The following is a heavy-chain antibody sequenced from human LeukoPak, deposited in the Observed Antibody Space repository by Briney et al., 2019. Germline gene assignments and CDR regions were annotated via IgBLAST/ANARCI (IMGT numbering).Heavy chain of an antibody. Sequence: GGSLRLSCAASGFTFSSYGMHWVRQAPGKGLEWVAVIWYDGSNKYYADSVKGRFTISGDNSKNTLYLQMNSLRAEDTAVYYCAKQWEQQLVLFDYWGQGTLVTVSS. CDR3: AKQWEQQLVLFDY. CDR1: GFTFSSYG. J-gene: IGHJ4*02. D-gene: IGHD6-13*01. CDR2: IWYDGSNK. V-gene: IGHV3-33*06.